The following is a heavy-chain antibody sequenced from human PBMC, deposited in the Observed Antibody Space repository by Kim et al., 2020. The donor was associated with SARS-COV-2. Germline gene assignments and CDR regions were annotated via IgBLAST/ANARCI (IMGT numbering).Heavy chain of an antibody. V-gene: IGHV3-11*01. CDR1: GFTFSDYY. J-gene: IGHJ4*02. D-gene: IGHD3-22*01. Sequence: GGSLRPSCAASGFTFSDYYMSWIRQAPGKGLEWVSYISSSGSTIYYADSVKGRFTISRDNAKNSLYLQMNSLRAEDTAVYYCARERSRTYYYDSSGSDYWGRGTLVTVSS. CDR2: ISSSGSTI. CDR3: ARERSRTYYYDSSGSDY.